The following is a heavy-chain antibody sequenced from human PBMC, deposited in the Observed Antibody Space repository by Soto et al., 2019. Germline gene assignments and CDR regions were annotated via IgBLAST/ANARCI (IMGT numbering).Heavy chain of an antibody. Sequence: QVQLVQSGAEVKKPGASVKVSCKASGLDFTDHYIHWVRQAPGQGLEWMGIISPDGGSTRYSQKFQARITMTSDTSTSTVYMVLSSLRSDDTAIYYCARAPRGGVIIVITWAQIDYWGQGTLVTVSS. CDR3: ARAPRGGVIIVITWAQIDY. CDR2: ISPDGGST. J-gene: IGHJ4*02. V-gene: IGHV1-46*01. CDR1: GLDFTDHY. D-gene: IGHD3-10*01.